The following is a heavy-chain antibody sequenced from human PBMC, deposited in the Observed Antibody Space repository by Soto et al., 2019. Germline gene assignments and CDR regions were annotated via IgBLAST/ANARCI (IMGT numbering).Heavy chain of an antibody. Sequence: QVQLVESGGGVVQPGRSLRLSCEDSGFTFHSFSMHWVRQAPGKGLECVAVISFAGSNKDYVDSVKGRFTISRDNSKNAVGLQMDRLRAEDTAVYYCARFSISLLYFDYFCVDVWGQWTTVAVSS. CDR1: GFTFHSFS. J-gene: IGHJ6*01. CDR3: ARFSISLLYFDYFCVDV. CDR2: ISFAGSNK. V-gene: IGHV3-30*04. D-gene: IGHD6-13*01.